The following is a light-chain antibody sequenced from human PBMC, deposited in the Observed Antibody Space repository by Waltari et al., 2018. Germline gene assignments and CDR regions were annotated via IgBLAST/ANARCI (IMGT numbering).Light chain of an antibody. CDR3: QHYVSLPVT. J-gene: IGKJ1*01. V-gene: IGKV3-20*01. CDR2: GTS. CDR1: QSVGRS. Sequence: EILLTQSPGTLSLSPGERATLSCMASQSVGRSLAWYLQKPGQPPRLLIYGTSNRATGTPDRFSGGGSGTDFSLTISRLEPEDVAVYYCQHYVSLPVTFGQGTKVEIK.